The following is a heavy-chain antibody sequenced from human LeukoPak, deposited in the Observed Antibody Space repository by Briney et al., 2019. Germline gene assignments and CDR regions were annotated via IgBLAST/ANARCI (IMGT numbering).Heavy chain of an antibody. J-gene: IGHJ4*02. CDR2: IYYSGST. CDR1: GGSISSYY. Sequence: SETLSLTCTVSGGSISSYYWSWIRQPPGKGLEWIGYIYYSGSTNYNPSLKSRVTISVDTSKNQFSLKLTSVTAADTAVYNCARHSVEDYYGSGSYLDYWGQGTLVTVSS. CDR3: ARHSVEDYYGSGSYLDY. V-gene: IGHV4-59*08. D-gene: IGHD3-10*01.